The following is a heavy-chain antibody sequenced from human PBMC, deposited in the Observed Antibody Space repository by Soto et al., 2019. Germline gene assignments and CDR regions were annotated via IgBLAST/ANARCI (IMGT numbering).Heavy chain of an antibody. J-gene: IGHJ4*02. Sequence: GGSLRLSCAASGFTVSDYYMSWIRQAPGKGLEWLSYSSNSGTYTRYADSVKGRFSISRDNAKNSLYLQMDSLRVEDTAVYYCAKVKYYYVSGGNPPVGYWGQGTVVTVSS. CDR3: AKVKYYYVSGGNPPVGY. CDR2: SSNSGTYT. D-gene: IGHD3-10*02. V-gene: IGHV3-11*05. CDR1: GFTVSDYY.